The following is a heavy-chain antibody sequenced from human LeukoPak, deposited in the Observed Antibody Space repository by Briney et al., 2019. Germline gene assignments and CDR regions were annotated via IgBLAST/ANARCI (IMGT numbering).Heavy chain of an antibody. V-gene: IGHV1-18*01. CDR3: ATATQPRGYFLH. D-gene: IGHD2-2*01. J-gene: IGHJ1*01. CDR2: ISVNNGGT. Sequence: ASVKVSCKASGYTFTTYSLAWVRQAPGQSLEWMGWISVNNGGTNYAQSFQDRVTLTRDTSTNAAYLELRSLRSDDTAIIYCATATQPRGYFLHWGQGTLVTVSS. CDR1: GYTFTTYS.